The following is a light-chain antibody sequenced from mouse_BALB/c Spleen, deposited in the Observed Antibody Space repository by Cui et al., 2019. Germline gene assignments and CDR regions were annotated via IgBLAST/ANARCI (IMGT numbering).Light chain of an antibody. CDR1: SSVSY. J-gene: IGKJ5*01. Sequence: QIVPTQSPALMSASPGEKVTMTCSASSSVSYMYWYQQKPRSSPKPWIYLTSNLASGVPARFSGSGSGTSYSLTISSMEAEDAATYYCQQWSSNPPMPTFGAGTKLELK. CDR2: LTS. CDR3: QQWSSNPPMPT. V-gene: IGKV4-68*01.